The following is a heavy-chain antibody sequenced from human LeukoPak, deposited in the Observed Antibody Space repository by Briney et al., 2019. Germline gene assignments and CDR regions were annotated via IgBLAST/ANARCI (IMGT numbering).Heavy chain of an antibody. Sequence: ASVKVSCKASGDTFSSYAISWVRQAPGQGLEWIGGIIPISGTANSAQKFQGRVTITADKSTSTAYMEPGSLRSEDTAVYYCARDGSPGGDGWFDPWGRGTLVTVSS. V-gene: IGHV1-69*06. J-gene: IGHJ5*02. CDR3: ARDGSPGGDGWFDP. D-gene: IGHD2-21*02. CDR2: IIPISGTA. CDR1: GDTFSSYA.